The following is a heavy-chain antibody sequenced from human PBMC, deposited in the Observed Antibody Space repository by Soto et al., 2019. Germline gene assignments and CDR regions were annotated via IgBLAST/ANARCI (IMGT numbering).Heavy chain of an antibody. CDR2: IKSKTDGGTT. CDR3: TTLYGNYRYYYYYMDV. D-gene: IGHD4-17*01. Sequence: GGSLRLSCAASGFTFSNAWMSWVRQAPGKGLEWVGRIKSKTDGGTTDYAAPVKGRFTISRDDSKNTLYLQMNSLKTEDTAVNYCTTLYGNYRYYYYYMDVWGKGTTVTVSS. V-gene: IGHV3-15*01. J-gene: IGHJ6*03. CDR1: GFTFSNAW.